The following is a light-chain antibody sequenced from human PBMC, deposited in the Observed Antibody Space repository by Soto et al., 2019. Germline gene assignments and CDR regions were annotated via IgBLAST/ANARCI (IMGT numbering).Light chain of an antibody. J-gene: IGLJ2*01. V-gene: IGLV2-14*01. CDR3: SSYTTRNALV. CDR2: EVS. Sequence: QSALTQPASVSGSPGQSITISCTGTSSDVGAYTYVSWYQQHPGKAPKLLIFEVSYRPSGVSNRFSGTKSGNTASLTISGLQAEDEADYYCSSYTTRNALVFGGGTKLTVL. CDR1: SSDVGAYTY.